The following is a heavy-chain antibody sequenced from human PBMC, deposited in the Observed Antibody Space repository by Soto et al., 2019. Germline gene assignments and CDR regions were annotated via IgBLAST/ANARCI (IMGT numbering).Heavy chain of an antibody. V-gene: IGHV3-21*01. CDR1: GFTFSSYS. D-gene: IGHD3-10*01. CDR3: ARDLLVRGVITPPDY. CDR2: ISSSSSFL. J-gene: IGHJ4*02. Sequence: GGSLRLSCAASGFTFSSYSMNWVRQAPGKGLDWVSSISSSSSFLYYADSVKGRFTISRDNAKNSLYLQMNSLRAEYTVVYYCARDLLVRGVITPPDYWGQGTLVTVSS.